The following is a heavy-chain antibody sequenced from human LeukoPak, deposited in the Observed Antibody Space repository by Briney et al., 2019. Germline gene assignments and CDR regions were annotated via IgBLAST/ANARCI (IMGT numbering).Heavy chain of an antibody. CDR1: GFTFSNYA. J-gene: IGHJ4*02. CDR2: ISAGGGSA. V-gene: IGHV3-23*01. Sequence: EGSLRLSCAASGFTFSNYAMSWVRQAPGKGLEWVSVISAGGGSAYYADSVKGRFTISRDNSKNTLFLQMNSLRAEDTAVYYCAKRVAPPYYLDYWGQGTLVTVSS. D-gene: IGHD2-15*01. CDR3: AKRVAPPYYLDY.